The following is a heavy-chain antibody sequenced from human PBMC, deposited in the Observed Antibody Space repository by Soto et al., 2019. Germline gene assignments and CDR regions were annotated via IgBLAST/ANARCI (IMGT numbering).Heavy chain of an antibody. D-gene: IGHD2-15*01. J-gene: IGHJ4*02. V-gene: IGHV4-59*01. Sequence: SETLSLTCTVSGGSISSYYWSWIRQPPGKGLEWIGYIYYSGSTNYNPSLKSRVTISVDTSKNQFSLKLSSVTAADTAVYYCARWVGCYGRYYFDYWGQGTLVTVSS. CDR2: IYYSGST. CDR1: GGSISSYY. CDR3: ARWVGCYGRYYFDY.